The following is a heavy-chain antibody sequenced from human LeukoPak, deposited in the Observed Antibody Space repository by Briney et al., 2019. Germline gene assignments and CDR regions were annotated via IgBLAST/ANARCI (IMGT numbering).Heavy chain of an antibody. CDR2: ISSDGDT. V-gene: IGHV3-64*01. D-gene: IGHD7-27*01. Sequence: GGSLTLSCASSGFTLSTYAMHWVRQAPGKGLEFVSAISSDGDTYYAYSVRGRFTISRDNSKNTLFLQMGSLRTEDMAVYYCLLGWDYWGQGALVTVSS. CDR3: LLGWDY. CDR1: GFTLSTYA. J-gene: IGHJ4*02.